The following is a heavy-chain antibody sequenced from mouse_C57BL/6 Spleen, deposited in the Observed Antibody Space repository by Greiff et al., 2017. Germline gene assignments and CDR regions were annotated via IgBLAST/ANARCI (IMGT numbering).Heavy chain of an antibody. CDR1: GYTFTSYW. CDR2: IHPNSGST. J-gene: IGHJ2*01. D-gene: IGHD2-4*01. Sequence: QVQLQQPGAELVKPGASVKLSCKASGYTFTSYWMHWVKQRPGQGLEWIGMIHPNSGSTNYNEKFKSKATLTVDKSSSTAYMQLSSLTSEDSAVYYCARSYYDSYVDYWGQGTTLTVSS. V-gene: IGHV1-64*01. CDR3: ARSYYDSYVDY.